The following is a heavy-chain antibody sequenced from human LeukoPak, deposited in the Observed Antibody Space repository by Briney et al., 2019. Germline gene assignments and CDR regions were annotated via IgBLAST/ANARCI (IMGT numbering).Heavy chain of an antibody. V-gene: IGHV7-4-1*02. CDR3: ARATPPYCSGGSCYLYNWFDP. J-gene: IGHJ5*02. D-gene: IGHD2-15*01. CDR1: GYTFTSYA. Sequence: GASVKVSCKASGYTFTSYAMNRVRQAPGQGLEWMGWINTNTGNPTYAQGFTGRFVFSLDTSVSTAYLQISSLKAEDTAVYYCARATPPYCSGGSCYLYNWFDPWGQGTLVTVSS. CDR2: INTNTGNP.